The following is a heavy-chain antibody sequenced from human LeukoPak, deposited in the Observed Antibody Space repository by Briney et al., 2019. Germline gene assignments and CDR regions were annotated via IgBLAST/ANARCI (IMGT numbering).Heavy chain of an antibody. V-gene: IGHV4-34*01. CDR2: INHSGST. D-gene: IGHD4-17*01. CDR3: ARGPGGVTTVLDY. J-gene: IGHJ4*02. Sequence: SETLSLTCAVYGGSFSGYYWSWIRQPPGKGLEWIGEINHSGSTNYNPSLKSRATISVDTSKSQFSLKLSSVTAADTAVYYCARGPGGVTTVLDYWGQGTLVTVSS. CDR1: GGSFSGYY.